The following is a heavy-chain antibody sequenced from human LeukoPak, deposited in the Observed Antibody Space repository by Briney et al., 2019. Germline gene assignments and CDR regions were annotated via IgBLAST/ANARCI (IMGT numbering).Heavy chain of an antibody. CDR1: GYTFTSYG. D-gene: IGHD6-13*01. CDR3: ATAGIAAAGTTPGYYHYGMDV. J-gene: IGHJ6*02. Sequence: SVKVSCKASGYTFTSYGISWVRQAPGQGLEWMGGIIPIFGTANYAQKFQGRVTITADESTSTAYMELSSLRSEDTAVYYCATAGIAAAGTTPGYYHYGMDVWGQGTTVTVSS. CDR2: IIPIFGTA. V-gene: IGHV1-69*13.